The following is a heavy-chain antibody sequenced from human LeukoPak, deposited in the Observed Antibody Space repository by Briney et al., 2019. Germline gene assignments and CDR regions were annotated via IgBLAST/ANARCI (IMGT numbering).Heavy chain of an antibody. J-gene: IGHJ5*02. D-gene: IGHD2-21*02. V-gene: IGHV3-21*01. CDR2: ISSSSSYI. CDR3: ARGSECGGDCSNWFDP. CDR1: GFTFSSYS. Sequence: GGSLRLSCAASGFTFSSYSMNWVRQAPGKGLEWVSSISSSSSYIYYADLVKGRFTISRDNAKNSLYLQMNSLRAEDTAVYYCARGSECGGDCSNWFDPWGQGTLVTVSS.